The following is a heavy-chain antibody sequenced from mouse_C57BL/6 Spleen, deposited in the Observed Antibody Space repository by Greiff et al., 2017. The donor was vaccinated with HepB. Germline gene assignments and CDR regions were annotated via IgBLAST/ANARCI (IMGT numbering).Heavy chain of an antibody. V-gene: IGHV1-4*01. D-gene: IGHD2-4*01. CDR2: INPSSGYT. CDR3: GCYEYDYFDY. CDR1: GYTFTSYT. Sequence: QVQLQHSGAELARPGASVKMSCKASGYTFTSYTMHWVKQRPGQGLEWIGYINPSSGYTKYNQKFKDKATLTADKSSSTAYMQLSSLTAEDSAVYYCGCYEYDYFDYWSEGTTLRGSS. J-gene: IGHJ2*01.